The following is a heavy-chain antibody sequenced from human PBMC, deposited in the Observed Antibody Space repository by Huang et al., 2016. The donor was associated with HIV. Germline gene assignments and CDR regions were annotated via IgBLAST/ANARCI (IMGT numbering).Heavy chain of an antibody. CDR1: GDSFSDFF. D-gene: IGHD2-2*01. CDR2: INHVGKT. V-gene: IGHV4-34*01. CDR3: VRGRGTSWSFFDT. J-gene: IGHJ4*02. Sequence: QVRLDQWGAGLLKPSETLSLTCAVYGDSFSDFFWSWSRQSPGTGLEWIGEINHVGKTNYNPSLKSRVTIAVDTSKNQFSLKLKSVTVDDTSMYYCVRGRGTSWSFFDTWGQGSLVTVCS.